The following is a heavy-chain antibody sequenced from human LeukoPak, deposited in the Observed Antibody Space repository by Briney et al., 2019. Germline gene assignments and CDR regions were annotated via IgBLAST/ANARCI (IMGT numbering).Heavy chain of an antibody. CDR1: GGSFSGYY. J-gene: IGHJ4*02. D-gene: IGHD3-9*01. Sequence: PSETLSLTCAVYGGSFSGYYWSWIRQPPGKGLEWIGEINHSGSTNYNPSLKSRVTISVDTSKNQFSLQLRSVTAADTAVYYCARAHYDILTGSFFDSWGQGTLVTVSS. CDR3: ARAHYDILTGSFFDS. V-gene: IGHV4-34*01. CDR2: INHSGST.